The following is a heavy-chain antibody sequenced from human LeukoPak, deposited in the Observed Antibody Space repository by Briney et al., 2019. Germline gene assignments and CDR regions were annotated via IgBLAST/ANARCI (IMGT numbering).Heavy chain of an antibody. CDR3: ARGGYSGYDFYFYS. Sequence: SQTLSLTCTVSGGSISSGDYYWSWIRQPPGKGLEWIGYIYYSGSTYYNPSLKSRVTISVDTSKNQFSLKLSSVTAADTAVYYCARGGYSGYDFYFYSWGQGTLVTVSS. J-gene: IGHJ4*02. CDR1: GGSISSGDYY. D-gene: IGHD5-12*01. V-gene: IGHV4-30-4*01. CDR2: IYYSGST.